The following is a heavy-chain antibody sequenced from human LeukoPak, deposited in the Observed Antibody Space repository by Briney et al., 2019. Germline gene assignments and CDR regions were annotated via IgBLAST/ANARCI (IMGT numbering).Heavy chain of an antibody. V-gene: IGHV3-11*06. CDR3: AREDHSSGWYGVDYYYYMDV. J-gene: IGHJ6*03. Sequence: GGSLRLSCAASGFTFSDSYMTWVRQAPGKGVEWVAYISGSGHDINYSESAKGRFTISRDNAKNSLYLQMNSLRAEDTAVYYCAREDHSSGWYGVDYYYYMDVWGKGTTVTVSS. CDR1: GFTFSDSY. D-gene: IGHD6-19*01. CDR2: ISGSGHDI.